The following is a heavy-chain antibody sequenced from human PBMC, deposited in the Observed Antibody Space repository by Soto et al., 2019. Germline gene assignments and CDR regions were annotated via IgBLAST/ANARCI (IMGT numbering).Heavy chain of an antibody. V-gene: IGHV1-69*13. CDR2: IIPIFGTA. CDR1: GGTFSSYA. J-gene: IGHJ6*02. CDR3: ARRPADFYYYGMDV. D-gene: IGHD2-2*01. Sequence: SVKVSCKASGGTFSSYAISWVRQAPGQGLEWMGGIIPIFGTANYAQKFQGRGTITADESTSTAYMELSSLRSEDTAVYYCARRPADFYYYGMDVWGQGTTVTVSS.